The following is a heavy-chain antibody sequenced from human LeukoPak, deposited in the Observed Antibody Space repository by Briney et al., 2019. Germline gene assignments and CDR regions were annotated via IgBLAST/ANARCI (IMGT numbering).Heavy chain of an antibody. CDR3: ARDGGLGATFGARLFDY. V-gene: IGHV1-3*03. CDR2: INAGNGNT. Sequence: ASVKVSCKASGYTFTSYAMHWVRQAPGQRLEWMGWINAGNGNTKYSQEFQGRVTITRDTSASTAYMELSSLRSEDMAVYYCARDGGLGATFGARLFDYWGQGTLVTVSS. CDR1: GYTFTSYA. J-gene: IGHJ4*02. D-gene: IGHD1-26*01.